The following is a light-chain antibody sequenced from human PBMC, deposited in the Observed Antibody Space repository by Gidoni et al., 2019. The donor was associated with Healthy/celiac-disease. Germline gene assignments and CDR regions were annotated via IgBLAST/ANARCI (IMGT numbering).Light chain of an antibody. Sequence: IAMTQSPLSLPVTPGEPAPISCRSSQSLLHSNGYNYLDWYLQKPGQSPQLLIYLGSNRASGVPDRFSGSGSGTDFTLKISRVEAEDVGVYYCMQALQTPFTFXPXTKVDIK. CDR3: MQALQTPFT. J-gene: IGKJ3*01. CDR2: LGS. CDR1: QSLLHSNGYNY. V-gene: IGKV2-28*01.